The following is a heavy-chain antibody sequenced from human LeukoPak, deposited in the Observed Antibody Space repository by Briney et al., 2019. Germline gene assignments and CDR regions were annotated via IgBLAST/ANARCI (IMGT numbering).Heavy chain of an antibody. CDR2: IDYSGNT. CDR3: AGDGDMTTVTTSLGYFQH. D-gene: IGHD4-11*01. J-gene: IGHJ1*01. Sequence: SETLSLTCAVSGDSSSSYIYYWGWVRQPPGKGLEWIGTIDYSGNTYYNPSLKSRATISTDTSRSQFSLNLSSVTAADTAVYYCAGDGDMTTVTTSLGYFQHWGQGTLVTVSS. CDR1: GDSSSSYIYY. V-gene: IGHV4-39*07.